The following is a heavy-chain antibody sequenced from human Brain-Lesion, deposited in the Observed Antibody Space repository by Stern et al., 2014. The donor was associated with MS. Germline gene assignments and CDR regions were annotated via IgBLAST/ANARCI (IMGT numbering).Heavy chain of an antibody. J-gene: IGHJ5*02. CDR2: IYYSGNT. CDR1: GGSVSSTSYA. V-gene: IGHV4-39*02. D-gene: IGHD2-15*01. Sequence: QVQLQESGPGLVKPSETLSLTCTVAGGSVSSTSYAWAWIRQPPGKGLEWIGTIYYSGNTYYSPSLKGRLTLSLEPAQNEVSLHRRFVSAADTAVYYCAGEEDIRYCSGGSCTGNWFDPWGQGTLVTVSS. CDR3: AGEEDIRYCSGGSCTGNWFDP.